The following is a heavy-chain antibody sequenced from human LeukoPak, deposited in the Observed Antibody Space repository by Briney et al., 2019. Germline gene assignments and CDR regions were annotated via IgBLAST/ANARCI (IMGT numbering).Heavy chain of an antibody. D-gene: IGHD1-26*01. Sequence: PSQTLSLTCTVSGGSISSGGYYWSWIRQHPGKGLEWIGEIYHSESTNYNPSLKSRVTISVDKSKNQFSLKLSSVTAADTAVYYCAREASTSSGSYLWGQGTLVTVSS. CDR2: IYHSEST. CDR1: GGSISSGGYY. V-gene: IGHV4-31*03. CDR3: AREASTSSGSYL. J-gene: IGHJ5*02.